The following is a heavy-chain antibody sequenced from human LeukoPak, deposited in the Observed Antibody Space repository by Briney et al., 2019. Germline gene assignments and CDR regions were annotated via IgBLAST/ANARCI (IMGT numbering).Heavy chain of an antibody. D-gene: IGHD1-26*01. CDR1: GFSVTTDH. J-gene: IGHJ4*02. CDR3: ARVWELSFDY. Sequence: PGGSLRLSCAASGFSVTTDHMSWVRQAPGEGLEWVSVIYNDGKTYHADSAKGRFTISRDNSKNTVHLQMNGLRGEDTAVYYCARVWELSFDYWGQGTLVTVSS. CDR2: IYNDGKT. V-gene: IGHV3-53*01.